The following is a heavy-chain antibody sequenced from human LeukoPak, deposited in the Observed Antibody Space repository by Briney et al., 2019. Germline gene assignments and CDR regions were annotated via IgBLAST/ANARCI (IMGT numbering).Heavy chain of an antibody. Sequence: GGSLRLSCAASGFTFSTYWMHWVRHVPGKGLVWVSRIKSDGSSIKYADSVKGRFTISRNNAKNTLYLQMNSLRAEDTAVYYCARDWGYSGSYFDYFDYWGQGTLVSVSS. V-gene: IGHV3-74*03. CDR2: IKSDGSSI. J-gene: IGHJ4*02. CDR1: GFTFSTYW. CDR3: ARDWGYSGSYFDYFDY. D-gene: IGHD1-26*01.